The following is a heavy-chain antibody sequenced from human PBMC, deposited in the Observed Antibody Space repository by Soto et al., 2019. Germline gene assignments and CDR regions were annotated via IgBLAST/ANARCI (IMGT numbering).Heavy chain of an antibody. V-gene: IGHV1-69*13. CDR3: ARDLAVTMVRGVIPPSTNYYYGMDV. J-gene: IGHJ6*02. D-gene: IGHD3-10*01. CDR2: IIPIFGTA. Sequence: SVKVSCKASGGTFNSYAISWVRQAPGKGLEWMGGIIPIFGTANYAQKFQGRVTITADESTSTAYMELSSLRSEDTAVYYCARDLAVTMVRGVIPPSTNYYYGMDVWGQGTTVTVSS. CDR1: GGTFNSYA.